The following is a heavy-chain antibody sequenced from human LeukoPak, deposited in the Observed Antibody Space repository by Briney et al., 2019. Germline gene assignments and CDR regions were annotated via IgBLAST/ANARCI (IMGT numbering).Heavy chain of an antibody. Sequence: GGSLRLSCAASGFTFSSYSMNWVRQAPGKGLEWVSSISSSSSYIYYADSVKGRFTISRDNAKNSLYLQMNSLKTEDTAVYYCTTDWDIVVVPAAIHGEVFDYWGQGTLVTVSS. D-gene: IGHD2-2*02. V-gene: IGHV3-21*03. CDR3: TTDWDIVVVPAAIHGEVFDY. CDR1: GFTFSSYS. J-gene: IGHJ4*02. CDR2: ISSSSSYI.